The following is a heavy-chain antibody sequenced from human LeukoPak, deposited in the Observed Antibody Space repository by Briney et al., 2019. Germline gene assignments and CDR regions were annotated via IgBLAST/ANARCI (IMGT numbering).Heavy chain of an antibody. Sequence: PGGSLRLSCAASGFPLRSYYMNWVRQAPGKGLEWVSYISSSGSTIYYADSVRGRFTVSRDNAKNSLYLQMNNLRAEDTAVYYCARDAPDYWGQGTQVTVSS. J-gene: IGHJ4*02. CDR2: ISSSGSTI. CDR3: ARDAPDY. CDR1: GFPLRSYY. V-gene: IGHV3-48*03.